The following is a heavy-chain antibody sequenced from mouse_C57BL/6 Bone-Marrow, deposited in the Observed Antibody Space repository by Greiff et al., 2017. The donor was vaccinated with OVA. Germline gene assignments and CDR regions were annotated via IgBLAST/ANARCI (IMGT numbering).Heavy chain of an antibody. V-gene: IGHV1-81*01. Sequence: VKLMESGAELARPGASVKLSCKASGYTFTSYGISWVKQRTGQGLEWIGEIYPRSGNTYYNEKFKGKATLTADKSSSTAYMELRSLTSEDSAVHCCARSPLYYGSSYEFAYWGQGTLVTVSA. J-gene: IGHJ3*01. CDR3: ARSPLYYGSSYEFAY. D-gene: IGHD1-1*01. CDR2: IYPRSGNT. CDR1: GYTFTSYG.